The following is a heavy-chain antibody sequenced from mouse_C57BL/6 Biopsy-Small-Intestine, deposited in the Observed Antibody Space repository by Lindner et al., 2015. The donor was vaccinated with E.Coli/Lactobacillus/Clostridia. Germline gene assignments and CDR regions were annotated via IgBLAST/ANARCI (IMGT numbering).Heavy chain of an antibody. J-gene: IGHJ1*03. CDR1: GYAFSSYW. CDR3: ARKGVITTVVAPDWHFDV. V-gene: IGHV1-80*01. Sequence: VQLQESGAELVKPGASVKISCKASGYAFSSYWMNWVKQRPGKGLEWIGQIYPGDGDANYNGKFKGKATLTADKSSSTAYMQLSSLTSEDSAVYFCARKGVITTVVAPDWHFDVWGTGTTVTVSS. CDR2: IYPGDGDA. D-gene: IGHD1-1*01.